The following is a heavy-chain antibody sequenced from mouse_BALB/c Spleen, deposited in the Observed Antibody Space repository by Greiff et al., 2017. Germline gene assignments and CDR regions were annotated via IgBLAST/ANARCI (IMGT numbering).Heavy chain of an antibody. D-gene: IGHD2-1*01. CDR2: ISSGGGNT. V-gene: IGHV5-9*03. CDR1: GFTFSSYT. J-gene: IGHJ4*01. CDR3: ARSPVYYGNSYAMDY. Sequence: EVKLVESGGGLVKPGGSLKLSCAASGFTFSSYTMSWVRQTPEKRLEWVATISSGGGNTYYPDSVKGRFTISRDNAKNNLYLQMRSLRSEDTALYDCARSPVYYGNSYAMDYWGQGTSVTVSS.